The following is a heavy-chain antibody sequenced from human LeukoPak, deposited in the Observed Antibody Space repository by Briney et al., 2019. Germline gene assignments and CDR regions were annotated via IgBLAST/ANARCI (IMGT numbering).Heavy chain of an antibody. Sequence: GESLKISCKGSGYSFTSYWIGWVRQMLGKGMGWMGIIYPGDSDTRYSPSFQGQVTISADKSISTAYLQWSSLKASDTAMYYCARGGYSEYNWFDPWGQGTLVTVSS. V-gene: IGHV5-51*01. J-gene: IGHJ5*02. CDR2: IYPGDSDT. CDR1: GYSFTSYW. D-gene: IGHD6-13*01. CDR3: ARGGYSEYNWFDP.